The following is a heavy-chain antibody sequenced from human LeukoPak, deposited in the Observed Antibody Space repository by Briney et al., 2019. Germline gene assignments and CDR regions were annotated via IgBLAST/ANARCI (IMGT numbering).Heavy chain of an antibody. CDR3: ASSNIAASGKPFDS. D-gene: IGHD6-13*01. V-gene: IGHV4-59*08. J-gene: IGHJ4*02. CDR1: GGSISSYY. CDR2: LYYSGGT. Sequence: PSEILSLTCTVSGGSISSYYWNWIRPPPGKGLEWIGYLYYSGGTNHNPSLKSRVSLSVDTSKNQFSLKLSSVTAADTAVYYCASSNIAASGKPFDSWGQGTLVTVSS.